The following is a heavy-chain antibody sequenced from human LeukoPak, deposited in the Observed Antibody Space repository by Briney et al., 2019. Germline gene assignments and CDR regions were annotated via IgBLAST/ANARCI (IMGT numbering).Heavy chain of an antibody. D-gene: IGHD3-10*01. CDR3: ARFAGSGSYYIDY. CDR1: GFTFSDYY. V-gene: IGHV3-11*01. Sequence: GGSLRLSCAASGFTFSDYYMSWIRQAPGKGLEWVSYIGGSGTTIFYAHSVKGRFTISRDNAKNSLYLQMNSLRAEDTAGYYCARFAGSGSYYIDYWGQGTLITVSS. CDR2: IGGSGTTI. J-gene: IGHJ4*02.